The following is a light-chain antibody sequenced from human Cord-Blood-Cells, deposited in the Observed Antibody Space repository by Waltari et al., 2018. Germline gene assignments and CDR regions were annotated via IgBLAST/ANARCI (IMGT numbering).Light chain of an antibody. CDR3: QTWGTGIQV. CDR2: LNSDGSH. J-gene: IGLJ3*02. V-gene: IGLV4-69*01. Sequence: QLVLTQSPSASAPRGASVKLTCTLSGGHSSYAIAWRQQQPEKGPRYLMKLNSDGSHSKGDGIPDRFSGSSSGAERYLTISSLQSEDEADYYCQTWGTGIQVFGGGTKLTVL. CDR1: GGHSSYA.